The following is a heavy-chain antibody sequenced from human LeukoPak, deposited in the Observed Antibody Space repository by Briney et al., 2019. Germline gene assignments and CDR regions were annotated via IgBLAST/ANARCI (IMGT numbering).Heavy chain of an antibody. Sequence: PSQTLSLTRTVSGGSISSSTYYWSWIRQPPGKGLEWIGYIYHSGSTYYNPSLKSRVTISVDRSKNQFSLKLSSVTAADTAVYYCARDLAYSSSSDAFDIWGQGTMVTVSS. CDR3: ARDLAYSSSSDAFDI. CDR1: GGSISSSTYY. V-gene: IGHV4-30-2*01. D-gene: IGHD6-6*01. CDR2: IYHSGST. J-gene: IGHJ3*02.